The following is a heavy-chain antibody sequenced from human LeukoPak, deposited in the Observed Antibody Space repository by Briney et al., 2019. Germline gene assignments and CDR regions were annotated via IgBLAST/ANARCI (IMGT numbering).Heavy chain of an antibody. J-gene: IGHJ5*02. D-gene: IGHD6-19*01. CDR1: GFTFSSYA. V-gene: IGHV3-23*01. Sequence: GGSLRLSCTVSGFTFSSYAMSWVRQAPGKGLEWVSAISGSGGSTYYADSVKGRFTISRDNSKYTLYLQMNSLRAEDTAVYYCAKSGLYSSGNWFDPWGQGTLVTVSS. CDR2: ISGSGGST. CDR3: AKSGLYSSGNWFDP.